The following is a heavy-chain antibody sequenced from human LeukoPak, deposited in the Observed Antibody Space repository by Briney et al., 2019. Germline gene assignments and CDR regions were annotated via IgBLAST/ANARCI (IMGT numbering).Heavy chain of an antibody. CDR1: GYTFTSYD. Sequence: VASVKVSCKASGYTFTSYDINWVRQATGQGLEWMGWMNTNSGNTGYAQKFQGRVTITRNNSISTAYMELSSLRSEDTAVYYCARGSYCSSTSCYTGYYYYYYMDVWGKGTTVTVSS. J-gene: IGHJ6*03. CDR2: MNTNSGNT. CDR3: ARGSYCSSTSCYTGYYYYYYMDV. V-gene: IGHV1-8*03. D-gene: IGHD2-2*02.